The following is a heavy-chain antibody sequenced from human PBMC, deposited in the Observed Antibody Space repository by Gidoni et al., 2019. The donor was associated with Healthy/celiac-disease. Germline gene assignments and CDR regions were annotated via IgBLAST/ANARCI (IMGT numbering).Heavy chain of an antibody. J-gene: IGHJ4*02. Sequence: EVQLVESGGGLVKPGGSLRLSCAASGFTFSSYSMNWVRQAPGKGLEWVSSISSSSSYIYYADSVKGRFTISRDNAKNSLYLQMNSLRAEDTAVYYCARTRGGYYNVRYFDYWGQGTLVTVSS. D-gene: IGHD3-22*01. CDR1: GFTFSSYS. V-gene: IGHV3-21*01. CDR3: ARTRGGYYNVRYFDY. CDR2: ISSSSSYI.